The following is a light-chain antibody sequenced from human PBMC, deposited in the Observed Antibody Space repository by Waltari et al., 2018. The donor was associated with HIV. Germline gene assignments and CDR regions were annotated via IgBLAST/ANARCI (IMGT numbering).Light chain of an antibody. J-gene: IGLJ3*02. CDR2: RNN. V-gene: IGLV1-47*01. CDR3: AAWDDSLSAPWV. Sequence: QSVLTQPPSASGTPGQRVTISCSGSSSNIGSNYVYWYQQLPGTAPKLLIYRNNRRPSGVPDRFSCSKSGTSASLAISGLRSEDEADYYCAAWDDSLSAPWVFGGGTKLTVL. CDR1: SSNIGSNY.